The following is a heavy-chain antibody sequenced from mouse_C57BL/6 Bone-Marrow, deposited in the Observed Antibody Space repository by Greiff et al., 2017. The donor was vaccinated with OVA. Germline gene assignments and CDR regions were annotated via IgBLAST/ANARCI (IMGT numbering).Heavy chain of an antibody. V-gene: IGHV1-76*01. CDR2: IYPGSGNT. J-gene: IGHJ3*01. D-gene: IGHD1-1*02. Sequence: QVQLKESGAELVRPGASVKLSCKASGYTFTDYYINWVKQRPGQGLEWIARIYPGSGNTYYNEKFKGKATLTAEKSSSTAYMQLSSLTSEDSAVYYCARSMRGSFAYWGQGTLVTVSA. CDR3: ARSMRGSFAY. CDR1: GYTFTDYY.